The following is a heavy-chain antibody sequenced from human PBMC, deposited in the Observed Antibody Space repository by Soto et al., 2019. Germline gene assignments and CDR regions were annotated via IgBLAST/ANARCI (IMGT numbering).Heavy chain of an antibody. CDR2: MNPNSGNT. V-gene: IGHV1-8*01. D-gene: IGHD6-19*01. J-gene: IGHJ4*02. Sequence: ASVKVSCKSSGYTFTSYDINWVRQATGQGLEWMGWMNPNSGNTGYAQKFQGRVTMTRNTSISTAYMELSRLRSDDTAVYYCAGRIAVAGLDYWGQGTLVTVSS. CDR3: AGRIAVAGLDY. CDR1: GYTFTSYD.